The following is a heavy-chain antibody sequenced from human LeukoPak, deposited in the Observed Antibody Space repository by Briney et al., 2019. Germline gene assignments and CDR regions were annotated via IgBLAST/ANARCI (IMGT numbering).Heavy chain of an antibody. CDR3: ARECNYDILTGYNNWFDP. Sequence: ASVKVSCKASGYTFTGYYMHWVRQAPGRGLEWMGWINPNSGGTNYAQKFQGRVTMTRDTSISTAYMELSRLRSDDTAVYYCARECNYDILTGYNNWFDPWGQGTLVTVSS. CDR1: GYTFTGYY. J-gene: IGHJ5*02. CDR2: INPNSGGT. D-gene: IGHD3-9*01. V-gene: IGHV1-2*02.